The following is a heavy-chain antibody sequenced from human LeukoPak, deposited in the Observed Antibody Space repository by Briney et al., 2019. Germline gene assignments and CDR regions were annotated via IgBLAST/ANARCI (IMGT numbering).Heavy chain of an antibody. CDR3: ARHLYYDSSGYCDY. Sequence: GESLKISCRASGYDFTTYWISWVRQMPGKGLEWLGRIDPSNSYTNYSPSFQGHVTISADKSISTAFLRWSSLKASDTAMYYCARHLYYDSSGYCDYWGQGTLVTVSS. J-gene: IGHJ4*02. D-gene: IGHD3-22*01. V-gene: IGHV5-10-1*01. CDR2: IDPSNSYT. CDR1: GYDFTTYW.